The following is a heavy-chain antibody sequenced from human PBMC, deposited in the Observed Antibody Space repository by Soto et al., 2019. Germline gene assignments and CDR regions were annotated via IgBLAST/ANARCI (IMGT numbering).Heavy chain of an antibody. V-gene: IGHV1-69*01. CDR2: LIPISGTA. CDR1: GGTFSSYA. CDR3: ASGSTHLYYYYGMDV. D-gene: IGHD5-12*01. J-gene: IGHJ6*02. Sequence: QVQLVQSGAEVKKPGSSVKVSCKASGGTFSSYAISWVRQAPGQGLEWMGGLIPISGTANYAQKFQGRVTVTADESTSTAYMELSSLRSEDTAVSYCASGSTHLYYYYGMDVWGQGTTVTVSS.